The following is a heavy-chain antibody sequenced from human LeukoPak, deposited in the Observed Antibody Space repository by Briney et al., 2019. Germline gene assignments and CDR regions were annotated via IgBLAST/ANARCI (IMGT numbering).Heavy chain of an antibody. CDR3: ARGEYSSSWYNFGY. D-gene: IGHD6-13*01. CDR1: GYTFTSYA. Sequence: ASVKVSCKASGYTFTSYAMNWVRQAPGQGLEWMGWINTNTGNPTYAQGFTGRFVFSLDTSVTTTYLQISSLKGEDTAVYYCARGEYSSSWYNFGYWGQGTLVTVSS. J-gene: IGHJ4*02. CDR2: INTNTGNP. V-gene: IGHV7-4-1*02.